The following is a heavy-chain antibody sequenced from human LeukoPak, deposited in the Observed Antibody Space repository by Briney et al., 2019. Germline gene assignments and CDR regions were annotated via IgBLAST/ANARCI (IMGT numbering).Heavy chain of an antibody. D-gene: IGHD1-7*01. CDR3: ARELWVSGTRAFDI. V-gene: IGHV4-34*01. J-gene: IGHJ3*02. CDR1: GGSFSGYY. CDR2: INHSGST. Sequence: SETLSLTCAVYGGSFSGYYWSWIRQPPGKGLEWIGEINHSGSTNYNPSLKSRVTISVDTSKNQFSLKLSSVTAADTAVYYCARELWVSGTRAFDIWGQGTMVTVSS.